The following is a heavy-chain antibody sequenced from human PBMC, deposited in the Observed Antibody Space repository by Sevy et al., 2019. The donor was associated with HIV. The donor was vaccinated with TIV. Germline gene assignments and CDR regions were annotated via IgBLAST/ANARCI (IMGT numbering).Heavy chain of an antibody. CDR2: LFYAGDT. CDR1: GFTVSTNY. J-gene: IGHJ3*01. Sequence: GGSLRLSCAASGFTVSTNYMAWVRQAPGKGLEWISFLFYAGDTYYADSVKGRFTISRDNSRNTLFLQMNSLRAEDTSFYFCARRSIEHAFDLWGQGTLVTVSS. CDR3: ARRSIEHAFDL. V-gene: IGHV3-53*01.